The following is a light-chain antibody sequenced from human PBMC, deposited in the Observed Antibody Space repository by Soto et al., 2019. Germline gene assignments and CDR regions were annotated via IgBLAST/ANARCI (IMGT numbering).Light chain of an antibody. CDR3: QHYDNWPPYT. CDR1: QSVRSY. CDR2: DAS. V-gene: IGKV3-15*01. Sequence: EIVMTQSPATLSVSPGERATLSCRASQSVRSYLAWYQQKPGQAPRLLIYDASSRATGIPARFSGSGSGTEFTLTISSLQSEDFAVYYCQHYDNWPPYTFGQGTKVEIK. J-gene: IGKJ2*01.